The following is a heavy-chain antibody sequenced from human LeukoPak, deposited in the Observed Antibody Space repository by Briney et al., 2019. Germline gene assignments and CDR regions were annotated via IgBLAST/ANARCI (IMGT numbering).Heavy chain of an antibody. D-gene: IGHD1-26*01. CDR2: IYHSGST. CDR3: ARSVVGATRGDAFDI. V-gene: IGHV4-30-2*01. CDR1: GGSISSGGYY. J-gene: IGHJ3*02. Sequence: SQTLSLTCTVSGGSISSGGYYWSWIRQPPGKGLEWIGYIYHSGSTYYNPSLKSRVTISVDRSKNQFSLKLSSVTAADTAVYYCARSVVGATRGDAFDIWGQGTMVTVSS.